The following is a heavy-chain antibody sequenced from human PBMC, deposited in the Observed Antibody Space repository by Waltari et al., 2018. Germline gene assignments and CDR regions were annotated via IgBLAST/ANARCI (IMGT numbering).Heavy chain of an antibody. J-gene: IGHJ1*01. V-gene: IGHV1-24*01. CDR1: GYTLTELS. CDR3: ATGYSGWPHAYFQH. Sequence: QVQLVQSGAEVKKPGASVKVSCKVSGYTLTELSMPWVRPAPGKGLEWMGGFDPEDGETIYAQKFQGRVTMTEDTSTDTAYVELSSLRSEDTAVYYCATGYSGWPHAYFQHWGQGTLVTVSS. CDR2: FDPEDGET. D-gene: IGHD6-19*01.